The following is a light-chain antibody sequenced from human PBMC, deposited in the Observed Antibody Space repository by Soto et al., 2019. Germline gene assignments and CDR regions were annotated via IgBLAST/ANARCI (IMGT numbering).Light chain of an antibody. CDR3: QQYNTYPT. Sequence: DIQMTQSPSFLSASVGDRVTITCRASQAISNYLNWYQQKPGKAPNLLIFGAKTLQSGVPSRFSGSGSGTEFTLTIRSLKSDDFATYYCQQYNTYPTVGQGTKVDIK. J-gene: IGKJ1*01. CDR2: GAK. CDR1: QAISNY. V-gene: IGKV1-16*01.